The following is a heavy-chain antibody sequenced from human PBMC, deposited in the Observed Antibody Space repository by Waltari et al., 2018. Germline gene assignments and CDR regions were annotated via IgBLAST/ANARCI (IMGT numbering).Heavy chain of an antibody. V-gene: IGHV4-61*02. J-gene: IGHJ4*02. CDR2: IYSSGST. Sequence: QVQLQESGPGLVKPSQTLSLTCTVSGGSISSYSYYWNWIRQPAGKGLEWIGRIYSSGSTSYNPSLKSRGTISVDTSKNQFSLKLSSVTAADTAVYYCARGEGATDFFDYWGQGTLVTVSS. D-gene: IGHD1-26*01. CDR3: ARGEGATDFFDY. CDR1: GGSISSYSYY.